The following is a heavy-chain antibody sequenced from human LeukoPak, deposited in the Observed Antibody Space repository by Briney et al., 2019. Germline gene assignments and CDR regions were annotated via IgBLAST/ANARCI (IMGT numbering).Heavy chain of an antibody. CDR3: ARWNHQGRYFDY. Sequence: SQTLSLTCAISGDSASTVNSAWNWVRQSPSRGLEWLGRTYYTSKWINEYAVSVNSRITINPDTSKNQVSLQLNSVTPEDTAVYYCARWNHQGRYFDYWDQGTLVTVSS. CDR1: GDSASTVNSA. V-gene: IGHV6-1*01. D-gene: IGHD1-1*01. CDR2: TYYTSKWIN. J-gene: IGHJ4*02.